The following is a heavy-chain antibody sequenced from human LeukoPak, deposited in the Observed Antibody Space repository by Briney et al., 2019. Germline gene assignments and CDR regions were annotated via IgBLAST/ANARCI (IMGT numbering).Heavy chain of an antibody. CDR1: GGSISSYC. D-gene: IGHD5-18*01. CDR2: LYHIDSI. J-gene: IGHJ6*03. V-gene: IGHV4-59*04. CDR3: ARQHDSYHYYYVDV. Sequence: SETLSLTCSVSGGSISSYCWSWIRQPPGKGLEWIGSLYHIDSIYYNPSLESRVTMSVDTSKNQFSLKLSFVTAADTAVYYCARQHDSYHYYYVDVWGKGTTVTVSS.